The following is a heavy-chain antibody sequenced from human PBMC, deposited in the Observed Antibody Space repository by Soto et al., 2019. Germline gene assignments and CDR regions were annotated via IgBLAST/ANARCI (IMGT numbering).Heavy chain of an antibody. CDR2: IIPIFGTA. CDR3: ARTCSSTSCYWTNYYYGMDV. Sequence: SVKVSCKASGCTFSSYAISWVRQAPGQGLEWMGGIIPIFGTANYAQKFQGRVTITADESTSTAYMELSSLRSEDTAVYYCARTCSSTSCYWTNYYYGMDVWGQGTTVTVSS. V-gene: IGHV1-69*13. D-gene: IGHD2-2*01. CDR1: GCTFSSYA. J-gene: IGHJ6*02.